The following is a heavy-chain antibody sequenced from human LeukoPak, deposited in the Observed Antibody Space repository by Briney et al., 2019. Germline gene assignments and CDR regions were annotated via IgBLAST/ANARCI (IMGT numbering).Heavy chain of an antibody. CDR2: IWPDGSNQ. J-gene: IGHJ4*02. D-gene: IGHD1-1*01. Sequence: GGSLRLSCAASGFTLSTFGMHWVRRAPGKGLEWLTSIWPDGSNQYYADSVKGRLTISRDNSKSTLYLQMNSLRAEDSAVYYCAKDDKPDGNRYFDYWGRGTPVTVSS. CDR1: GFTLSTFG. CDR3: AKDDKPDGNRYFDY. V-gene: IGHV3-30*02.